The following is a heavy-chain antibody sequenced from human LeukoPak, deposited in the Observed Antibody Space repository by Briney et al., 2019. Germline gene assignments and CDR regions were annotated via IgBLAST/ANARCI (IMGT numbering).Heavy chain of an antibody. CDR3: VKDRPNYYESNGDYYKRDGDF. CDR2: ISSSGEFT. CDR1: GFTFHNFA. Sequence: GGSLRLSCAASGFTFHNFAMSWVRQAPGKGLEWVSSISSSGEFTFYADSVKGRFTIFRDNSRYTLYLQMNSLIAEDAAMYYCVKDRPNYYESNGDYYKRDGDFWGQGTLVTVSA. J-gene: IGHJ4*02. V-gene: IGHV3-23*01. D-gene: IGHD3-22*01.